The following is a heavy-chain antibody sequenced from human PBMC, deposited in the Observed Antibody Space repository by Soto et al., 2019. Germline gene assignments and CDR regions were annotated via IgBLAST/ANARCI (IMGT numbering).Heavy chain of an antibody. CDR2: IYYSGST. Sequence: QVQLQESGPGLVKPSQTLSLTCTVSGGSISSGGYYWSWIRQHPGKGLEWIGYIYYSGSTYYNPSLKSRVTISVDTSKIQFSLKLSSVTAADTAVYYCARRRYDFWSALSCWFDPWGQGTLVTVSS. CDR3: ARRRYDFWSALSCWFDP. J-gene: IGHJ5*02. V-gene: IGHV4-31*03. CDR1: GGSISSGGYY. D-gene: IGHD3-3*01.